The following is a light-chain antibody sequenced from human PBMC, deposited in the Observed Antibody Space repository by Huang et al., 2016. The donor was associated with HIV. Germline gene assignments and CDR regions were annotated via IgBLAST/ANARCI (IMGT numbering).Light chain of an antibody. V-gene: IGKV3-20*01. CDR2: GAS. CDR1: QSVSSNY. Sequence: EIVLTQSPGTLSLSQGERATLSCRASQSVSSNYLAWFQQKPGQAPRLRISGASSRATGIPDRFSGSGSGTDFTLTISRLEPEDFAVYYCQQYGTSPHTFGQGTKLEIK. J-gene: IGKJ2*01. CDR3: QQYGTSPHT.